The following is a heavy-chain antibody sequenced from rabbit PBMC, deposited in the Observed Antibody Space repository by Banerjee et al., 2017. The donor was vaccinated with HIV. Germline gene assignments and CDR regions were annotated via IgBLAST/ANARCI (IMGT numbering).Heavy chain of an antibody. J-gene: IGHJ6*01. CDR2: IYVGDGST. CDR1: GFSLSNNYV. D-gene: IGHD1-1*01. V-gene: IGHV1S45*01. CDR3: ARRFSGGGGGYDL. Sequence: QEQLEESGGDLVKPEGSLALTCTASGFSLSNNYVMCWVRQAPGKGLEWIACIYVGDGSTYYPSWVNGRFTISKTSSTTVTLQMTSLTAADTATYFCARRFSGGGGGYDLWGPGTLVTVS.